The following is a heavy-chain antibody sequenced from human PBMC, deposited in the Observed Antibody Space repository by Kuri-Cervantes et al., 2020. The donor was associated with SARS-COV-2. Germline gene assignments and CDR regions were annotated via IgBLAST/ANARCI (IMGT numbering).Heavy chain of an antibody. Sequence: GESLKISCAASGFNFSRTDMHWVRQAPGKGLEWVAVISYDGKKKKCIGSGKGRFTISRDNSQSTVYLRMTNLRSEDTAMYYCAKDHFGVHDFWGQGTLVTSPQ. CDR3: AKDHFGVHDF. V-gene: IGHV3-30*18. CDR2: ISYDGKKK. J-gene: IGHJ4*02. D-gene: IGHD2-21*01. CDR1: GFNFSRTD.